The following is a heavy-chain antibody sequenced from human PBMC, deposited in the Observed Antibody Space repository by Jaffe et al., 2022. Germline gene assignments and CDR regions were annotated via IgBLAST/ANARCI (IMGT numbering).Heavy chain of an antibody. CDR3: AHTCGTRPKLLWFRELSLRGAFDI. Sequence: QITLKESGPTLVKPTQTLTLTCTFSGFSLSTSGVGVGWIRQPPGKALEWLALIYWNDDKRYSPSLKSRLTITKDTSKNQVVLTMTNMDPVDTATYYCAHTCGTRPKLLWFRELSLRGAFDIWGQGTMVTVSS. V-gene: IGHV2-5*01. J-gene: IGHJ3*02. CDR2: IYWNDDK. CDR1: GFSLSTSGVG. D-gene: IGHD3-10*01.